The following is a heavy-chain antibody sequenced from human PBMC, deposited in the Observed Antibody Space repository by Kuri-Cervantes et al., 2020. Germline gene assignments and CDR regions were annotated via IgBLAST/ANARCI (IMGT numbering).Heavy chain of an antibody. Sequence: GESLKISCEASGFAFRNYWMTWIRQAPGKRLEWVANIKQDGSAQNYVDSVKGRFTISRDNGKNSLYLQMNSLRVEDTAIYYCASAPVAVPVYWGQGTLVTVSS. CDR3: ASAPVAVPVY. D-gene: IGHD2-2*01. J-gene: IGHJ4*02. V-gene: IGHV3-7*01. CDR2: IKQDGSAQ. CDR1: GFAFRNYW.